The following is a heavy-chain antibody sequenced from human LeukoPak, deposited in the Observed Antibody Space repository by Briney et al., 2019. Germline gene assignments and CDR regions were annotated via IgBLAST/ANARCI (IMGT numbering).Heavy chain of an antibody. CDR2: IYTSGST. D-gene: IGHD3-10*01. Sequence: SEALSLTCTVSGGSISSGSYYWSWIRQPAGKGLEWIGRIYTSGSTNYNPSLKSRVTISVDTSKNQFSLKLSSVTAADTAVYYCARMDWGAFDIWGQGTMVTVSS. V-gene: IGHV4-61*02. CDR3: ARMDWGAFDI. J-gene: IGHJ3*02. CDR1: GGSISSGSYY.